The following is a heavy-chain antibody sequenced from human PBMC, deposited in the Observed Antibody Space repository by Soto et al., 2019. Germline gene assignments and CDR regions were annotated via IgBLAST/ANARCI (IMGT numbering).Heavy chain of an antibody. V-gene: IGHV3-9*01. J-gene: IGHJ6*02. CDR1: GFTFDDYA. CDR3: ANSRSYSGGPLTGLTV. D-gene: IGHD6-19*01. Sequence: QTGGSLRLSCAASGFTFDDYAMHWVRQTPGKGLEWVSGISWNSGSLGYADSVKGRFTISRDNAKNFLYLQMNSLRAEDTALYYCANSRSYSGGPLTGLTVWGQGTTVTVSS. CDR2: ISWNSGSL.